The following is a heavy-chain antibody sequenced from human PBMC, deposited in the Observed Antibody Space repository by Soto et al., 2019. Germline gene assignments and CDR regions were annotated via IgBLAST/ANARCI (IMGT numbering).Heavy chain of an antibody. CDR1: GYTFTSYD. D-gene: IGHD6-13*01. J-gene: IGHJ4*02. CDR2: MNPNSGNT. CDR3: AIDWAAAGPFLY. Sequence: GASVKVSCKASGYTFTSYDINWVRQATGQGLEWMGWMNPNSGNTGYAQKFQGRVTMTRNTSISTAYMELSSLRSEDTAVYYCAIDWAAAGPFLYWCQATLVSGSS. V-gene: IGHV1-8*01.